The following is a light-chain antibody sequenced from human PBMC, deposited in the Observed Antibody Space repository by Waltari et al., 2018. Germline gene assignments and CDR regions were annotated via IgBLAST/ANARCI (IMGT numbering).Light chain of an antibody. CDR1: SSNVGNNP. CDR2: SNN. J-gene: IGLJ3*02. CDR3: AAWDYNLNGVL. V-gene: IGLV1-44*01. Sequence: QSAMTQPPSASGTPGQTVTISCFVCSSNVGNNPVNWYQQLPGWAPKVLIYSNNQRRSGVPDRFSGSKSGTTASLAIRGLQSEDEADYYCAAWDYNLNGVLYGGGTKLTVL.